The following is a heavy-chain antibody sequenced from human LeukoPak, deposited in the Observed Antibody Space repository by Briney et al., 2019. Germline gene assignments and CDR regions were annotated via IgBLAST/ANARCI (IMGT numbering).Heavy chain of an antibody. CDR2: ISYDGSNK. V-gene: IGHV3-30*04. J-gene: IGHJ4*02. D-gene: IGHD1-26*01. Sequence: GRSLRLSCAASGFTFSSYAMHWVRQAPGKGLEWVAVISYDGSNKYYADSVKGRFTISRDNSKNTLYLQMNSLRAEDTAVYYCARGRGIVAPSGYWDQGALVTVSS. CDR1: GFTFSSYA. CDR3: ARGRGIVAPSGY.